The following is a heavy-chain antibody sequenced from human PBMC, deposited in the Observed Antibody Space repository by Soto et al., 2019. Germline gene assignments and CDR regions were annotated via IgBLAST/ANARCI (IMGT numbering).Heavy chain of an antibody. D-gene: IGHD6-13*01. J-gene: IGHJ6*02. CDR3: ARERGAAALVYYYYYGMDV. Sequence: ASVKVSCKASGYTFTSYGISWVRQAPGQGLEWMGWISAYNGNTNYAQKLQGRVTMTTDTSTCTAYMELRSLRSDDTAVYYCARERGAAALVYYYYYGMDVWGQGTTVTVSS. CDR1: GYTFTSYG. CDR2: ISAYNGNT. V-gene: IGHV1-18*01.